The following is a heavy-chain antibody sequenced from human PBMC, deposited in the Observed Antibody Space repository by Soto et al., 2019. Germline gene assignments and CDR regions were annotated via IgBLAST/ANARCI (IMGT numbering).Heavy chain of an antibody. CDR1: GFTFSSYS. CDR2: ISSSSSYI. V-gene: IGHV3-21*01. D-gene: IGHD2-15*01. J-gene: IGHJ5*02. Sequence: EVQLVESGGGLVKPGGSLRLSCAASGFTFSSYSMNWVRQAPGKGLEWVSSISSSSSYIYYADSVKGRFTISRDNAKNSLYLQMNSLRAEDTAVYYCARVVVAATYNWFDPWGQGTLVTVSS. CDR3: ARVVVAATYNWFDP.